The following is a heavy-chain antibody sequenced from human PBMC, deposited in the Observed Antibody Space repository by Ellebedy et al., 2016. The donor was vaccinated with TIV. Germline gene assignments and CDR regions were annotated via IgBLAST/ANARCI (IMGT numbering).Heavy chain of an antibody. CDR2: IYYSGST. Sequence: SETLSLTXTVSGGSISSSSYFWGWIRQPPGKGLEWIGSIYYSGSTYYNPSLKSRVTISVDTSKNQFSLKLSSVTAADTAVYYCARGIRYFDWLPDYWGQGTLVTVSS. D-gene: IGHD3-9*01. CDR1: GGSISSSSYF. J-gene: IGHJ4*02. V-gene: IGHV4-39*07. CDR3: ARGIRYFDWLPDY.